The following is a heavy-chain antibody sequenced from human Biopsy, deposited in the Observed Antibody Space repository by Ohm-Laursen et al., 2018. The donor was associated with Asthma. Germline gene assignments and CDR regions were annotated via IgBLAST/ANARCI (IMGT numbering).Heavy chain of an antibody. V-gene: IGHV1-18*01. J-gene: IGHJ6*02. D-gene: IGHD3-10*01. CDR1: GYTFNSAG. CDR3: ARAVDYSHYYGIDV. CDR2: ISVYNGNT. Sequence: SVKVSCKPSGYTFNSAGITWVRQAPGQGLEWMGWISVYNGNTKVAQKLQDRVTMITDTSTSTAYMELRSLRSDDTAVYFCARAVDYSHYYGIDVWGQGTTVTIS.